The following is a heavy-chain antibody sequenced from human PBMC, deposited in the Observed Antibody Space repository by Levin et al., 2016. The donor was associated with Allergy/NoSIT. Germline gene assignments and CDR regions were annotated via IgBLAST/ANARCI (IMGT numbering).Heavy chain of an antibody. CDR3: AREYYGLLAGYYLDS. CDR1: GFTLSSYY. Sequence: GESLKISCAASGFTLSSYYMHWVRQAPGKGLVWVSRSNKDGTTTTYADSVKGRFTVARDNAKNTLFLHMGSLRADDTAVYFCAREYYGLLAGYYLDSWGQGTLVTVSS. J-gene: IGHJ4*02. CDR2: SNKDGTTT. V-gene: IGHV3-74*01. D-gene: IGHD3-9*01.